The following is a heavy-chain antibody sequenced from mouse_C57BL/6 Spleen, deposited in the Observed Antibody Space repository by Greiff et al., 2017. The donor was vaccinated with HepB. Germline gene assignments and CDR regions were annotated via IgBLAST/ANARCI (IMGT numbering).Heavy chain of an antibody. CDR3: ARLRDYDYFDY. D-gene: IGHD2-4*01. CDR1: GYTFTDYN. CDR2: INPNNGGT. V-gene: IGHV1-22*01. Sequence: VQLQQSGPELVKPGASVKMSCKASGYTFTDYNMHWVKQSHGKSLEWIGYINPNNGGTSYNQKFKGKATLTVNKSSSTAYMELRSLTSKDSAVYYCARLRDYDYFDYWGQGTTLTVSS. J-gene: IGHJ2*01.